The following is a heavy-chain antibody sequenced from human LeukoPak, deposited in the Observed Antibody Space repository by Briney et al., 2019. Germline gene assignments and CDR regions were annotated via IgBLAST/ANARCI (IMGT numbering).Heavy chain of an antibody. J-gene: IGHJ3*02. CDR2: ISGSGGGT. V-gene: IGHV3-23*01. CDR3: VQEGPRGLAFDI. Sequence: GGSLRLSCEASGVTFSSYVMSWVRQAPGKRPEWVSGISGSGGGTYYADSVKGRVSISRDNSKNTLYLQMNSLRAEDTAVYYCVQEGPRGLAFDICGQGTKVTVSS. CDR1: GVTFSSYV.